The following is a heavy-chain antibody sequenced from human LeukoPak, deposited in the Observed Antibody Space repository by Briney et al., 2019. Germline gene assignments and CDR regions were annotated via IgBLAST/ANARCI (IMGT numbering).Heavy chain of an antibody. J-gene: IGHJ4*02. Sequence: GESLKISCKGSGYSFTSYWIGWVRQMPGKGLEWMGIIYPGDSDTRYGPSFQGQVTISADKSISTAYLQWSSLKASDTAMYYCARRGYCSSTSCYGYFDYWGQGTLVTVSS. D-gene: IGHD2-2*01. CDR2: IYPGDSDT. V-gene: IGHV5-51*01. CDR3: ARRGYCSSTSCYGYFDY. CDR1: GYSFTSYW.